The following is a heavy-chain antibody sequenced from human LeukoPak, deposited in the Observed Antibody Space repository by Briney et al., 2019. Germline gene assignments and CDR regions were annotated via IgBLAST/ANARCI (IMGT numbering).Heavy chain of an antibody. CDR1: GFTFSSYW. V-gene: IGHV3-74*01. D-gene: IGHD2-21*02. J-gene: IGHJ3*02. Sequence: GGSLRLSCAASGFTFSSYWMHWVRQAPGKGLVWVSRINSDGSSTNYADSVKGRFTISRDNAKNTLYLQMNSLRAEDTAVYYCARGGAPYCGGDCYSNAFDIWGQGTMVTVSS. CDR2: INSDGSST. CDR3: ARGGAPYCGGDCYSNAFDI.